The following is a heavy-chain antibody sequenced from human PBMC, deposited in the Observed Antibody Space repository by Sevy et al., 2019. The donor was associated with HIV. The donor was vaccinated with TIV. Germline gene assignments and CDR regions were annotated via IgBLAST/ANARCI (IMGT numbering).Heavy chain of an antibody. J-gene: IGHJ6*03. CDR2: THWNGVNT. CDR1: GFSFKDFG. V-gene: IGHV3-20*04. D-gene: IGHD4-17*01. Sequence: GGSLRLSCVASGFSFKDFGMAWVRQAPGKGLEWVSGTHWNGVNTDYTESVKGRFTMSRDNATNSLYLQMDNLRAEDTAFYYCVKVRGDYGSDGQYYFYYYMDVWGKGTTVTVSS. CDR3: VKVRGDYGSDGQYYFYYYMDV.